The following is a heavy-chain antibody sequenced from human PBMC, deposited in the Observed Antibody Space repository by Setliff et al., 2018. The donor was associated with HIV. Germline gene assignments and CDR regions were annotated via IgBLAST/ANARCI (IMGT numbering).Heavy chain of an antibody. Sequence: GESLKISCKGSGYSFTSYWIGWVRQMPGKGLEWMGIIYPSDSDTRYSPSFQGQVTISVDKSISTAYLQWSSLKASDTAMYYCARQGDYHILTGYYSGPHDAFDIWGQGTMVTVSS. V-gene: IGHV5-51*01. CDR2: IYPSDSDT. D-gene: IGHD3-9*01. CDR3: ARQGDYHILTGYYSGPHDAFDI. J-gene: IGHJ3*02. CDR1: GYSFTSYW.